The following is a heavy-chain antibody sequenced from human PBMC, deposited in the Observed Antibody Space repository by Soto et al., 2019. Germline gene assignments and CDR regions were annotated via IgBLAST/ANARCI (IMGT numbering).Heavy chain of an antibody. CDR1: GYTFSTYA. CDR3: AREKRMDESYLYYGLDI. Sequence: ASVKVSCKASGYTFSTYAMHWVRQAPGQSLEWMGWLNGGTGQTRYSQKFQDRVIITRDTSASTGYMELSSLTSEDTAVYYCAREKRMDESYLYYGLDIWGQGTTVTVSS. CDR2: LNGGTGQT. V-gene: IGHV1-3*01. J-gene: IGHJ6*02. D-gene: IGHD2-15*01.